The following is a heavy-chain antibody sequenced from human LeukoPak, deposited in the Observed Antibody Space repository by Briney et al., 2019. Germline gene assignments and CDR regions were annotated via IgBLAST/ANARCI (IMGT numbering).Heavy chain of an antibody. D-gene: IGHD4-17*01. V-gene: IGHV1-69*05. CDR3: ARGMLATVSPDAFDI. J-gene: IGHJ3*02. CDR1: GYTFTSYD. CDR2: IIPIFGTA. Sequence: SVKVSCKASGYTFTSYDISWVRQAPGQGLEWMGGIIPIFGTANYAQKFQGRVTITTDESTSTAYMELSSLRSEDTAVYYCARGMLATVSPDAFDIWGQGTMVTVSS.